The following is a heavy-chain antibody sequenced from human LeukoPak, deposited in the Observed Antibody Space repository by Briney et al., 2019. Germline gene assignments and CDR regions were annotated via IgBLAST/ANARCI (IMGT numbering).Heavy chain of an antibody. Sequence: GASVKVSCKASGYTSTNYGISWVRLVPGQGLEWMGWIGTYNGNTNYAQNLQGRVTMTTDTSTSTAYMELRSLRSDDTAVYYCARDSIYPDYYYYYGIDVWGQGTTVTVSS. CDR3: ARDSIYPDYYYYYGIDV. CDR2: IGTYNGNT. V-gene: IGHV1-18*01. CDR1: GYTSTNYG. D-gene: IGHD4-11*01. J-gene: IGHJ6*02.